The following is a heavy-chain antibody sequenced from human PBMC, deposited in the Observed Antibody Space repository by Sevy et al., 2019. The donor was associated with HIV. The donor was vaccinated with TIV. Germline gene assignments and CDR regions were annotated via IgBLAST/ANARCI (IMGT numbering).Heavy chain of an antibody. CDR3: ARGGGYCGGDCYSIDY. D-gene: IGHD2-21*02. Sequence: GGSLRLSCAASGFTFSSYVMHWVRQAPGKGLEGVALIWYDGTIKYYADSVKGRFTISRDNSKDTLFLQMNSLTPEDTAVYYCARGGGYCGGDCYSIDYWCQGALVTVSS. J-gene: IGHJ4*02. CDR2: IWYDGTIK. CDR1: GFTFSSYV. V-gene: IGHV3-33*08.